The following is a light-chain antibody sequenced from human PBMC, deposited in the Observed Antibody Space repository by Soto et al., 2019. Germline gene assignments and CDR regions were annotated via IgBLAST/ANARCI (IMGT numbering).Light chain of an antibody. Sequence: EVVLTQSPATLSLSPGERATLSCRASQSVSSYLAWYQQKPGQAPRLLIYAASSRAAGISDRCSRSGSETDYTFTIRRLEPEDFAAYYCQQYCSSPFTFGPGTKVDIK. CDR1: QSVSSY. CDR2: AAS. CDR3: QQYCSSPFT. J-gene: IGKJ3*01. V-gene: IGKV3-20*01.